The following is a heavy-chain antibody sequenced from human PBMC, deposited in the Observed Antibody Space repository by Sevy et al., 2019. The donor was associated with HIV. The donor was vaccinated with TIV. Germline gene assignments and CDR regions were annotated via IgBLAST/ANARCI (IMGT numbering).Heavy chain of an antibody. J-gene: IGHJ4*02. D-gene: IGHD2-15*01. V-gene: IGHV3-48*03. Sequence: GGSLRLSCAASGFTFSSYEMNWVRQAPGKGLEWVSYISSSGSTIYYADSVKGRFTISRDKAKNSLYLQMNSLRAEDTAVYYCARAGGNCSGGSCYFQFDYWGQGTLVTVSS. CDR3: ARAGGNCSGGSCYFQFDY. CDR1: GFTFSSYE. CDR2: ISSSGSTI.